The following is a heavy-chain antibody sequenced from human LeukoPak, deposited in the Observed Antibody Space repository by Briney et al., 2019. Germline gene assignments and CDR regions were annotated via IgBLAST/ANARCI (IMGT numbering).Heavy chain of an antibody. Sequence: GGSLRLSCAASGFTFSSYSMNWVRQAPGKGLEWVSAISGSGGSTYYADSVKGRFTISRDNSKNTLYLQMNSLRAEDTAVYYCAKKSWVGGSHGWFDPWGQGTLVTVSS. V-gene: IGHV3-23*01. CDR3: AKKSWVGGSHGWFDP. D-gene: IGHD1-26*01. CDR2: ISGSGGST. CDR1: GFTFSSYS. J-gene: IGHJ5*02.